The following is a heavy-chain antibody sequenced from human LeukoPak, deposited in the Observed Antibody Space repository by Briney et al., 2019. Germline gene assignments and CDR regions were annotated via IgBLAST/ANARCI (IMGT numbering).Heavy chain of an antibody. Sequence: PSETLSLTCTVSGGSISNKTYYWGWIRQPPGKGLEWIGCIYYNGKTYDNPSLTSRVTISADTSKNQISLKLSSVTAADTAVYYCARDMRSTDAFDIWGQGTRVTVSS. CDR1: GGSISNKTYY. CDR2: IYYNGKT. V-gene: IGHV4-39*07. J-gene: IGHJ3*02. CDR3: ARDMRSTDAFDI. D-gene: IGHD3-16*01.